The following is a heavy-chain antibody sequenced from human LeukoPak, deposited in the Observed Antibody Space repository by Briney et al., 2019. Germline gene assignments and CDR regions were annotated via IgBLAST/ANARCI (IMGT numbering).Heavy chain of an antibody. D-gene: IGHD3-22*01. Sequence: ASVKVSCKASGYTFTSYDINWVRQATGQGLEWMGWISAYNGNTNYAQKLQGRVTMTTDTSTSTAYMELRSLRPDDTAVYYCARGGGYYYDSSGYPTPLDAFDIWGQGTMVTVPS. V-gene: IGHV1-18*01. CDR3: ARGGGYYYDSSGYPTPLDAFDI. CDR2: ISAYNGNT. J-gene: IGHJ3*02. CDR1: GYTFTSYD.